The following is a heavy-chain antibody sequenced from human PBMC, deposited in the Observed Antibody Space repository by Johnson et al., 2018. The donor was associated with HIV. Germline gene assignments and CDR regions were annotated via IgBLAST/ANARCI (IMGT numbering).Heavy chain of an antibody. CDR2: IYTGGST. J-gene: IGHJ3*01. D-gene: IGHD3-22*01. CDR1: GFTFSDYY. Sequence: VQLVESGGGLVKPGGSLRLSCAASGFTFSDYYMNWIRQAPGKGMEWISVIYTGGSTYYADSVKGRFTISRDNSKNTLYLQMNSLRPEDTAIYYCAKGSYFHSSVYYFGNGLDVWGQGTMVTVSS. CDR3: AKGSYFHSSVYYFGNGLDV. V-gene: IGHV3-66*02.